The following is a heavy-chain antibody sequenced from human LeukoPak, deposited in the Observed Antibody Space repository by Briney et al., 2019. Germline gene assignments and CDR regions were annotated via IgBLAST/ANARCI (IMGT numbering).Heavy chain of an antibody. V-gene: IGHV4-39*01. CDR1: GGSISSSSYY. D-gene: IGHD3-10*01. Sequence: SETLSLTCTVSGGSISSSSYYWGWIRQPPGKGLEWIGSIYYSGSTYYNPSLKSRVTISVDTSKNQFSLKLSSVTAADTAVYYCARGPTMVRGGPHWFDPWGQGTLVTVSS. J-gene: IGHJ5*02. CDR2: IYYSGST. CDR3: ARGPTMVRGGPHWFDP.